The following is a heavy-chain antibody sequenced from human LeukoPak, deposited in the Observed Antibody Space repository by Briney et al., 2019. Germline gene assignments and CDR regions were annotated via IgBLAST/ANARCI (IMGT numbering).Heavy chain of an antibody. CDR2: IYYSGST. CDR3: ARTRYYYGSRSYGAPYYFDY. CDR1: GGSISSNSYY. D-gene: IGHD3-10*01. J-gene: IGHJ4*02. V-gene: IGHV4-39*01. Sequence: PSETLSLTCTVSGGSISSNSYYWGWIRQPPGKGLEWIGSIYYSGSTYYNPSLKNRLTISVDTSKNQFSLKLSSVTAADTAVYYCARTRYYYGSRSYGAPYYFDYWGQGTLVTVSS.